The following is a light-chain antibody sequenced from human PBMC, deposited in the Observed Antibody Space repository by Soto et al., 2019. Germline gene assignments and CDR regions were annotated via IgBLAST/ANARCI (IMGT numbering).Light chain of an antibody. Sequence: QSVLTQPASVSGTPGQSITISCTGGNSDVGLYDFVSWYQHHPGRAPKLIVSELSHRPSGISNRFSGSKSGNTAFLTISGLESEAEADYYCISYTSDDVRYVFGTGTKVTVL. CDR3: ISYTSDDVRYV. J-gene: IGLJ1*01. CDR1: NSDVGLYDF. CDR2: ELS. V-gene: IGLV2-14*01.